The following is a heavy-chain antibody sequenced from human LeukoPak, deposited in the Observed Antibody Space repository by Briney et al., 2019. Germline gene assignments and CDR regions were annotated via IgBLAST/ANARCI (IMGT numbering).Heavy chain of an antibody. CDR2: SRNRVNHYTT. D-gene: IGHD3/OR15-3a*01. CDR1: GVIFSDHY. J-gene: IGHJ5*02. CDR3: ARGRTGTGADWFDP. V-gene: IGHV3-72*01. Sequence: PGGSLRLSCAASGVIFSDHYMCWVRQAPGKGLEGVGPSRNRVNHYTTQYAASVNGRFTISRDESKNLLYLKMNSLEIEDTAVYYCARGRTGTGADWFDPWGQGTLVTVSS.